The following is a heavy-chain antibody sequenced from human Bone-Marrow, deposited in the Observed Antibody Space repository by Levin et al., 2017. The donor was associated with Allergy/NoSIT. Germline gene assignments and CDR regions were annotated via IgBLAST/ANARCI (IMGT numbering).Heavy chain of an antibody. CDR3: AIYGSGSYYSAFDI. Sequence: GGSLRLSCAASGFTVSSNHMSWVRQAPGKGLEWVSLIYSGGRTYYAASVKGRFTISSDNYKNTLYLQMNSLRGEDTAVYYCAIYGSGSYYSAFDIWGQGTLVTVSS. V-gene: IGHV3-53*01. J-gene: IGHJ3*02. CDR2: IYSGGRT. CDR1: GFTVSSNH. D-gene: IGHD3-10*01.